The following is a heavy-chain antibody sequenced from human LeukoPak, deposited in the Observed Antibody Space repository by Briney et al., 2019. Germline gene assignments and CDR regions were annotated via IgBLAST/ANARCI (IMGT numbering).Heavy chain of an antibody. V-gene: IGHV1-2*02. Sequence: AAVKVSCKPSGYTFTGDYMHGVRHAPGQGLEWMGWINPNSGGTNYAQKFQGRVTMTTDTSISTAYMELSRLRSDDTAVYSCARARRTWFDHWGQGTLVTVSS. CDR3: ARARRTWFDH. CDR1: GYTFTGDY. CDR2: INPNSGGT. J-gene: IGHJ5*02.